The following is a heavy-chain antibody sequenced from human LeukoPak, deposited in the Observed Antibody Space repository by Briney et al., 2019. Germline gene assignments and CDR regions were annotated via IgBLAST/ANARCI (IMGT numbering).Heavy chain of an antibody. V-gene: IGHV3-23*01. CDR1: GFAFSSYA. CDR3: AKAVEMATIDILDY. CDR2: ISGSGGST. D-gene: IGHD5-24*01. J-gene: IGHJ4*02. Sequence: GGSLRLSCAASGFAFSSYAMSWVRQAPGKGLEWVSAISGSGGSTYYADSVKGRFTISRDNSKNTLYLKMNTLRAEDTAVYYCAKAVEMATIDILDYWGQGTLVTGSS.